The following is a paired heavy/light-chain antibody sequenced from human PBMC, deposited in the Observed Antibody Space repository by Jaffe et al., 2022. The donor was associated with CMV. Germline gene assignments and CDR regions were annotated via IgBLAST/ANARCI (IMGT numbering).Heavy chain of an antibody. Sequence: EVQLVESGGGLVKPGGSLRLSCSASGFTFSSYTMNWVRQAPGKGLEWVSSISSSSRYIYYADSVQGRFTISRDNAKNSLYLHLNSLRVEDTAVFYCARDLFPTGRSLDQGIYYGMDVWGQGTTVTVSS. V-gene: IGHV3-21*02. CDR2: ISSSSRYI. J-gene: IGHJ6*02. CDR1: GFTFSSYT. CDR3: ARDLFPTGRSLDQGIYYGMDV. D-gene: IGHD3-10*01.
Light chain of an antibody. V-gene: IGKV3-15*01. J-gene: IGKJ2*01. CDR1: QSVSSN. Sequence: DIVMTQSPATLSVSPGERATLSCRASQSVSSNLAWYQQRPGRAPRLLIYGASTRATGIPARFSGSGSGTEFTLTISSLQSEDFAVYYCQQYNNWPPYTFGQGTKVEIK. CDR2: GAS. CDR3: QQYNNWPPYT.